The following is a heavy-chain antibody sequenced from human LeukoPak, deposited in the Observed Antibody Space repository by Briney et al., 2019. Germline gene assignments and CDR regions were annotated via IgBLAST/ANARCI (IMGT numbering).Heavy chain of an antibody. CDR1: GFTFSSYA. V-gene: IGHV3-23*01. D-gene: IGHD6-13*01. J-gene: IGHJ6*02. Sequence: GGSLRLSCAASGFTFSSYAMSWVRQAPGKGLEWVSAISGSGGSTYYAGSVKGRFTISRDNSKNTLYLQMNSLRAEDTAVYYCAKEDSSSRKTYYYYGMDVWGQGTTVTVSS. CDR3: AKEDSSSRKTYYYYGMDV. CDR2: ISGSGGST.